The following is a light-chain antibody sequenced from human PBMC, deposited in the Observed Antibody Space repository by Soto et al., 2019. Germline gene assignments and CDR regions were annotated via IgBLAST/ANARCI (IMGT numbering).Light chain of an antibody. CDR1: HSIHTS. CDR3: QQRNVWPPIT. V-gene: IGKV3-11*01. CDR2: GST. Sequence: VLTQSPATLSLSPGERSTLSCSARHSIHTSLAWYQQKPGQPPRLVVYGSTLRANGVPDRFGGSRSGTEFTLTINNLEPEDFAVYYCQQRNVWPPITFGQGTRLEIK. J-gene: IGKJ5*01.